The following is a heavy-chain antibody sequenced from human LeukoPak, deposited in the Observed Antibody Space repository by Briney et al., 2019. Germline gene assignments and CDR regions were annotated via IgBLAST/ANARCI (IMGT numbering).Heavy chain of an antibody. CDR2: ISGGGGSI. Sequence: GSLILSCAASGFTFSSYAMSWVRQAPGKGLEWVSAISGGGGSIYYADSVKGRFTISRDNSKNTLYLQMNSLRAEDTAVYYCAKASYGWGTYRDWGQGTLVTVSS. CDR3: AKASYGWGTYRD. J-gene: IGHJ4*02. D-gene: IGHD3-10*01. V-gene: IGHV3-23*01. CDR1: GFTFSSYA.